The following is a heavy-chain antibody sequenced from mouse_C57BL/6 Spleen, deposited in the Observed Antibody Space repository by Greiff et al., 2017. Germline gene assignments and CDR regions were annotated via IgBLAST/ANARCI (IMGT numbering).Heavy chain of an antibody. V-gene: IGHV2-3*01. CDR1: GFSLTSYG. D-gene: IGHD1-1*01. CDR3: ANHADYYGSSYFDY. Sequence: QVHVKQSGPGLVAPSQSLSITCTVSGFSLTSYGVSWVRQPPGKGLEWLGVIWGDGSTNYHSAPVSKLCISTDNSKSQVFLKLNSLQTDDTAAFYCANHADYYGSSYFDYWGQGTTLTVAS. CDR2: IWGDGST. J-gene: IGHJ2*01.